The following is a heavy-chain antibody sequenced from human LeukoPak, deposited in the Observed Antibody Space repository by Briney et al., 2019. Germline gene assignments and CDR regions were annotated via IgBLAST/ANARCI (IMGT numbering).Heavy chain of an antibody. CDR3: ARGGCSSCLFDY. J-gene: IGHJ4*02. CDR1: GGSITSNY. CDR2: LYNGGST. D-gene: IGHD6-13*01. Sequence: SQTLSLTCTVSGGSITSNYWSWIRQPPGKGLEWIGLLYNGGSTNYNPSLKSRVTISVDTSKNQFSLKLTSVTAADTAVYYCARGGCSSCLFDYWGQGTLVTVSS. V-gene: IGHV4-59*01.